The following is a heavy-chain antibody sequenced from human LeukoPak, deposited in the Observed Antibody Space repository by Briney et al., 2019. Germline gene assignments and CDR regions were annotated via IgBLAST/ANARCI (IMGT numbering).Heavy chain of an antibody. D-gene: IGHD5-24*01. CDR2: IIPIFGTA. Sequence: ASVKVSCKASGGTFSSYAISWVRQAPGQGLEWMGGIIPIFGTANYAQKFQGRVTITADESTSTAYMELGSLRSEDTAVYYCARECEMATIRDAFDIWGQGTMVTVSS. J-gene: IGHJ3*02. CDR3: ARECEMATIRDAFDI. CDR1: GGTFSSYA. V-gene: IGHV1-69*13.